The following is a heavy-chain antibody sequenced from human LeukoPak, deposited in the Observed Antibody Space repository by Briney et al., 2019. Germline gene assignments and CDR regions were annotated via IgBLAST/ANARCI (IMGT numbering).Heavy chain of an antibody. CDR1: GGSISNYY. CDR3: ARFITYNYDGSTYSSPYYFDY. D-gene: IGHD3-22*01. Sequence: SETLSLTCTVSGGSISNYYWSWIRQPPGKGLEWIGYIYYTGSTNYNPSLKSRVTISADTSKNQFSLKLSSVTAADTAVYYCARFITYNYDGSTYSSPYYFDYWGQGTLVTVSS. V-gene: IGHV4-59*01. J-gene: IGHJ4*02. CDR2: IYYTGST.